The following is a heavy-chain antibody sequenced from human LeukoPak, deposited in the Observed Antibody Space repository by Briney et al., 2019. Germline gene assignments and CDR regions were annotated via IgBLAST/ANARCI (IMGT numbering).Heavy chain of an antibody. Sequence: SSETLSLTCTVSGGSISSHYWSWIRQPPGKGLEWIGYIYYSGSTNYNPSLKSRVTISVDTSKNQFSLKLSSVTAADTAVYYCARTSYGDYVYYYYMDVWGKGTTVTVSS. V-gene: IGHV4-59*11. CDR3: ARTSYGDYVYYYYMDV. D-gene: IGHD4-17*01. CDR1: GGSISSHY. CDR2: IYYSGST. J-gene: IGHJ6*03.